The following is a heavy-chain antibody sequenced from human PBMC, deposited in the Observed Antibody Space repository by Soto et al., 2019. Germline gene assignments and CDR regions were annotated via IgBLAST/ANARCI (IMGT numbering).Heavy chain of an antibody. CDR3: AKLYDFWSGYHGRIDFDY. CDR2: ISGSGGST. Sequence: PGGSLRLSCAASGFTFSSYAMSWVRQAPGKGLEWVSAISGSGGSTYYADSVKGRFTISRDNSKNTLYLQMNSLRAEDTAVYYCAKLYDFWSGYHGRIDFDYWGQGTLVTVSS. J-gene: IGHJ4*02. D-gene: IGHD3-3*01. CDR1: GFTFSSYA. V-gene: IGHV3-23*01.